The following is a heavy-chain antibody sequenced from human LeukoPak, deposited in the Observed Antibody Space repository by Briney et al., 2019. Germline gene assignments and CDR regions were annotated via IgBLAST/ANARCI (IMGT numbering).Heavy chain of an antibody. D-gene: IGHD6-19*01. CDR1: GGSISSYY. V-gene: IGHV4-59*12. J-gene: IGHJ6*03. CDR2: IYYSGST. CDR3: ARGERYSSGWSNYYYYMDV. Sequence: SETLSLTCTVSGGSISSYYWSWIRQPPGKGLEWIGYIYYSGSTNYNPSLKSRVTISVDTSKNQFSLKLSSVTAADTAVYYCARGERYSSGWSNYYYYMDVWGKGTTVTVSS.